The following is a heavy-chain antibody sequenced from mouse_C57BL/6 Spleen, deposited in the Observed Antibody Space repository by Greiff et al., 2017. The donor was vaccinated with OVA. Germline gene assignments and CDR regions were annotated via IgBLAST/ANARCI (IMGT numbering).Heavy chain of an antibody. J-gene: IGHJ2*01. CDR2: IDPSDSET. CDR1: GYTFTSYW. D-gene: IGHD2-5*01. Sequence: QVQLQQPGAELVRPGSSVKLSCKASGYTFTSYWMHWVKQRPIQGLEWIGNIDPSDSETHYNQKFKDKATLTVDKSSSTAYMQLSSLTSEDSAVYYCAREESNYVGYYFDYWGQGTTLTVSS. CDR3: AREESNYVGYYFDY. V-gene: IGHV1-52*01.